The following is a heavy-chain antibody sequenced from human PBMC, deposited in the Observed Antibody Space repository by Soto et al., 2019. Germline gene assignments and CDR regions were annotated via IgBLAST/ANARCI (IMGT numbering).Heavy chain of an antibody. CDR2: IYPGDSDT. CDR3: AIQHAVSLGHLTNNWADP. J-gene: IGHJ5*02. V-gene: IGHV5-51*01. D-gene: IGHD1-26*01. Sequence: GCGGRVTSYWWALERQKTGKGLEWLGSIYPGDSDTRYSPSSQGQVTFSADKTISTAFLQWSSLKASDTAIYYCAIQHAVSLGHLTNNWADPWGQGTPVP. CDR1: GGRVTSYW.